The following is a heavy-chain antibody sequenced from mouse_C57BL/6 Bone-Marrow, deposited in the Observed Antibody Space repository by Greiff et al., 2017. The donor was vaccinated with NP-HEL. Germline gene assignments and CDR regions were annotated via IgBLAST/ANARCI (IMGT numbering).Heavy chain of an antibody. V-gene: IGHV1-53*01. Sequence: QVQLKESGTELVKPGASVKLSCKASGYTFTSYWMHWVKQRPGQGLEWIGNINPSNGGTNYNEKFKSKATLTVDKSSSTAYMQLSSLTSEDSAVYYCARGGSTVPYYFDYWGQGTTLTVSS. CDR2: INPSNGGT. J-gene: IGHJ2*01. D-gene: IGHD1-1*01. CDR1: GYTFTSYW. CDR3: ARGGSTVPYYFDY.